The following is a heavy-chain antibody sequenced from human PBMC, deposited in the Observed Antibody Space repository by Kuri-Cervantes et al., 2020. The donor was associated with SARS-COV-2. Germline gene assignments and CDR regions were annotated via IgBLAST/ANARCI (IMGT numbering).Heavy chain of an antibody. CDR3: ARQGGRAIYFDY. V-gene: IGHV3-30-3*01. CDR1: GFTVSSNY. J-gene: IGHJ4*02. CDR2: ISYDGSNK. Sequence: GESLKISCAASGFTVSSNYMSWVRQAPGKGLEWVAVISYDGSNKYYADSVKGRFTISRDNSKNTLYLQMNSLRAEDTAVYYCARQGGRAIYFDYWGQGTLVTVSS. D-gene: IGHD6-25*01.